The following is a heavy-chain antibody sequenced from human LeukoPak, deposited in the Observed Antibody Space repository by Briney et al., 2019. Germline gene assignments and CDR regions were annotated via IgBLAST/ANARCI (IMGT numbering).Heavy chain of an antibody. CDR3: ARESPYSARGQPADY. CDR2: IKQDGSEQ. CDR1: GFTFSTYW. D-gene: IGHD6-6*01. J-gene: IGHJ4*02. Sequence: GGSLRLSCAASGFTFSTYWMSWVRQAPGKGLEWVASIKQDGSEQYYVDSVKGRFATSRDNAKNSLYLQMNSLRAEDTAVYYCARESPYSARGQPADYWGQGTLVTVSS. V-gene: IGHV3-7*01.